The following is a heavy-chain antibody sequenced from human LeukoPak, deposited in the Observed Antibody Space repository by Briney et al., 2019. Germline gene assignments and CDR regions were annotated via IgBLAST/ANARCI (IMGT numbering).Heavy chain of an antibody. CDR3: ATGYCSGGSCYSPPNY. CDR1: GGSFSGYY. V-gene: IGHV4-34*01. J-gene: IGHJ4*02. Sequence: SETLSRTCAVYGGSFSGYYWSWIRQPPGKGLEWIGEINHSGSTNYNPSLKSRVTISVDTSKNQFSLKLSSVTAADTAVYYCATGYCSGGSCYSPPNYWGQGTLVTVSS. D-gene: IGHD2-15*01. CDR2: INHSGST.